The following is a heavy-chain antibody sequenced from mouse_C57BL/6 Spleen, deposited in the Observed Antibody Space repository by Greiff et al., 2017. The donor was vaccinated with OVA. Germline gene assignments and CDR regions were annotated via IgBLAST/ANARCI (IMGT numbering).Heavy chain of an antibody. CDR1: GYTFTSYW. Sequence: QVQLQQPGAELVRPGSSVKLSCKASGYTFTSYWMHWVKQRPIQGLEWIGNIDPSDSETHYNQKFKDKATLTVDKSSSTAYMQLSSLTSEDSAVYYCARYGSSPSWFAYWGQGTLVTVSA. J-gene: IGHJ3*01. CDR2: IDPSDSET. CDR3: ARYGSSPSWFAY. D-gene: IGHD1-1*01. V-gene: IGHV1-52*01.